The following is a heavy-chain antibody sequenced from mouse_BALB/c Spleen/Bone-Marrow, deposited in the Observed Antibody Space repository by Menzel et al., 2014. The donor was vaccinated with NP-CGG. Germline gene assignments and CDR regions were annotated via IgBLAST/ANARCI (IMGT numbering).Heavy chain of an antibody. J-gene: IGHJ4*01. CDR1: GYTFTSYW. D-gene: IGHD1-2*01. V-gene: IGHV1-87*01. CDR3: ARRDYGIRENYYAMDY. CDR2: IYPGDGDT. Sequence: VQLQQSGPELVKTGASVKISCKASGYTFTSYWMQWVKQRPGQGLEWIGAIYPGDGDTRYTQKFKGKATLTADKSSSTAYMQLSSLASEDSAVYYCARRDYGIRENYYAMDYWGQGTSVTVSS.